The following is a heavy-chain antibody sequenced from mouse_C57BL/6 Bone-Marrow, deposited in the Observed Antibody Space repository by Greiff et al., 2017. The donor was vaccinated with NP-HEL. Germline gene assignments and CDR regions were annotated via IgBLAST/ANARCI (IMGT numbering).Heavy chain of an antibody. CDR2: ISSGGSYT. CDR1: GFTFSSYG. CDR3: ARHGGYYVGYAMDY. J-gene: IGHJ4*01. D-gene: IGHD2-3*01. V-gene: IGHV5-6*01. Sequence: EVQLKESGGDLVKPGGSLKLSCAASGFTFSSYGMSWVRQTPDKRLEWVATISSGGSYTYYPDSVKGRFTISRDNAKNTLYLQMSSLKSEDTAMYYCARHGGYYVGYAMDYWGQGTSVTVSS.